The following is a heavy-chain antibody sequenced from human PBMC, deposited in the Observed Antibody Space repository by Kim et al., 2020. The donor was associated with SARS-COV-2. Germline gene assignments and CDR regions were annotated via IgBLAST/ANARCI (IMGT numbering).Heavy chain of an antibody. CDR3: TRHEVSRWYTPYVDL. J-gene: IGHJ4*02. CDR1: GFSVSNNY. Sequence: GGSLRLSCVASGFSVSNNYMSWVRQTPGKGLEWISVIYITENKYYADSVKGRFTISRDNSKNSLYLQMDSLRAEDTAVYYCTRHEVSRWYTPYVDLWGQGTLVTVSS. D-gene: IGHD6-13*01. V-gene: IGHV3-53*01. CDR2: IYITENK.